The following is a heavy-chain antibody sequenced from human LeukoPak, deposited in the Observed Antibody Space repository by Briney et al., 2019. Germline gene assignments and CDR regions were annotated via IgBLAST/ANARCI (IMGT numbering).Heavy chain of an antibody. CDR1: GDSISTSSSY. CDR2: INHSGST. J-gene: IGHJ6*03. CDR3: ARHGRRGYYYYMDV. V-gene: IGHV4-39*01. D-gene: IGHD3-10*01. Sequence: SETLSLTCSVSGDSISTSSSYWGWIRQPPGKGLEWIGEINHSGSTNYNPSLKSRVTISVDTSKNQFSLKLSSVTAADTAVYYCARHGRRGYYYYMDVWGKGTTVTISS.